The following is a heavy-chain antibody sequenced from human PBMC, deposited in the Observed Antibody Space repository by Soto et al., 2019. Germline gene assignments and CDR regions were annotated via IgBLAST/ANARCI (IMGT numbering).Heavy chain of an antibody. J-gene: IGHJ5*02. Sequence: EVQVVESGGGLVKPGGSLRLSCAASGFTFSSYSMNWVRQAPGKGLEWVSSISSSSTYIYYADSVKGRFTISRDNAKNSLYLQMNSLRAEDTAVYYCARTSYSYNTTWFDPWGQGTLVTVSS. D-gene: IGHD5-18*01. V-gene: IGHV3-21*01. CDR1: GFTFSSYS. CDR3: ARTSYSYNTTWFDP. CDR2: ISSSSTYI.